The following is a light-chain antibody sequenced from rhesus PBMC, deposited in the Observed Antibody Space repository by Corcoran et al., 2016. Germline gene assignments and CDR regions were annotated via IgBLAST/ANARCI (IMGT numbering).Light chain of an antibody. CDR1: QGINSW. CDR2: RAP. Sequence: DIQMTQSPSSLSASVGDRVTITCRASQGINSWLAWYQQKPGKTHTLWIYRAPNLETGVPSRFSGSGSGTDFTLTISSLQPEDIATYFCQQHDNAPWTFGQGTKVEIK. J-gene: IGKJ1*01. CDR3: QQHDNAPWT. V-gene: IGKV1-69*01.